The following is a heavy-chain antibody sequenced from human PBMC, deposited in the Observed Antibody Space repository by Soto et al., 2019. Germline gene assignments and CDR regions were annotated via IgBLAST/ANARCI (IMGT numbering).Heavy chain of an antibody. CDR1: GGSISSGGYY. Sequence: QVQLQESGPGLVKPSQTLSLTCTVSGGSISSGGYYWSWIRQHPGKGLEWIGSIYYSGSTYYNPSLKSRVTISVDTSKNQFCLKLSSVTAADTAVYYCAREYFGGGNRAVDYWGQGTLVTVSS. CDR3: AREYFGGGNRAVDY. CDR2: IYYSGST. J-gene: IGHJ4*02. D-gene: IGHD2-15*01. V-gene: IGHV4-31*03.